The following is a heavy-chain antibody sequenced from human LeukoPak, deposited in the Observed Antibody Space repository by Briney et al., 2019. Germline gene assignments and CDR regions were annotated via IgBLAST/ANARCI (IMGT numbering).Heavy chain of an antibody. CDR3: ARDSKWLVPWFDP. CDR1: GFSFSRYW. D-gene: IGHD6-19*01. J-gene: IGHJ5*02. V-gene: IGHV3-74*03. CDR2: INEDGSTT. Sequence: GGSLRLSRAASGFSFSRYWMHWVRHSPGKGLVWVSRINEDGSTTTYADSVKGRFTISRDNAKNTLHLQMNSLRAEDTAVYYCARDSKWLVPWFDPWGQGTLVTVSS.